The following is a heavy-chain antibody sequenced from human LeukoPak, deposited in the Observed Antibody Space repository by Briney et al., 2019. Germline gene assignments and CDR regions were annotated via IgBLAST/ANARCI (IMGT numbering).Heavy chain of an antibody. CDR1: GYSFSSYD. CDR2: MSPNSVKT. Sequence: ASVKVSCKASGYSFSSYDINWVRQATGQGLEWMGWMSPNSVKTGYAQKFQGRVTMTRNTSISTAYMELSSLRSEDTAVYYCARGDSGFSIDYWGQGTLVTVSS. D-gene: IGHD6-13*01. CDR3: ARGDSGFSIDY. J-gene: IGHJ4*02. V-gene: IGHV1-8*01.